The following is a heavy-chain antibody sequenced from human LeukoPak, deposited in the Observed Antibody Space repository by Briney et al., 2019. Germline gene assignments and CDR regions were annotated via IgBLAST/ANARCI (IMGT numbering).Heavy chain of an antibody. Sequence: PGGSLRLSCAASGFTFSSCSMNWVRQAPGKGLEWVSYISSSSSTIYYADSVKGRFTISRDNAKNSLYLQMNSLRAEDTAVYYCARESSSWSHYWGQGTLVTVSS. D-gene: IGHD6-13*01. J-gene: IGHJ4*02. CDR3: ARESSSWSHY. V-gene: IGHV3-48*01. CDR2: ISSSSSTI. CDR1: GFTFSSCS.